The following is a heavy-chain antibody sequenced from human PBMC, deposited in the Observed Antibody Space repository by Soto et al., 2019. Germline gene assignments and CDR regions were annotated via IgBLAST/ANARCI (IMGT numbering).Heavy chain of an antibody. D-gene: IGHD3-10*01. V-gene: IGHV1-3*01. CDR2: INPGNGNT. CDR3: ASGTMVRGVERNYYYGMDV. Sequence: ASVKVSCKASGYNFNSYAMHWVRQAPGQRLEWMGWINPGNGNTKYSQKFQGRVTITRDTSTSTAYMELSSLRSEDTAVYYCASGTMVRGVERNYYYGMDVWGQGTTVTVSS. CDR1: GYNFNSYA. J-gene: IGHJ6*02.